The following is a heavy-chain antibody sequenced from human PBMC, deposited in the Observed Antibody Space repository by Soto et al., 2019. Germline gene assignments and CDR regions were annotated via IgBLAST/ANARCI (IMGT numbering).Heavy chain of an antibody. Sequence: PGGSLRRSCAASGFTFDDYAMHWVRQAPGKGLEWVSGISWNSGSIGYADSVKGRFTISRDNAKNSLYLQMNSLRAEDTALYYCAKDKGSWYYFDYWGQGTLVTVSS. CDR2: ISWNSGSI. CDR1: GFTFDDYA. CDR3: AKDKGSWYYFDY. V-gene: IGHV3-9*01. D-gene: IGHD6-13*01. J-gene: IGHJ4*02.